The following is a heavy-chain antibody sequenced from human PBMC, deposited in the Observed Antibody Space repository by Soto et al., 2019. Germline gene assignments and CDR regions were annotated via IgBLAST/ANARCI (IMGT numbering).Heavy chain of an antibody. CDR2: IIPILGIA. CDR1: GGTFSSYT. V-gene: IGHV1-69*02. D-gene: IGHD2-2*01. J-gene: IGHJ6*03. Sequence: SVKVSCKASGGTFSSYTISWVRQAPGQGLEWMGRIIPILGIANYVQKFQGRVTITADKSTSTAYMELSSLRSEDTAVYYCARGTKGYCSSTGCYALPDYYYMDVWGKGTTVTVSS. CDR3: ARGTKGYCSSTGCYALPDYYYMDV.